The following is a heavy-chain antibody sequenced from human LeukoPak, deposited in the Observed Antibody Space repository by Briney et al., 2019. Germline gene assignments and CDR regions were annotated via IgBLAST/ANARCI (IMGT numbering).Heavy chain of an antibody. CDR1: GDSISNADYY. CDR2: IYYSGGT. D-gene: IGHD3-10*01. V-gene: IGHV4-39*07. J-gene: IGHJ4*02. CDR3: ARHHYASGTHTPYYFDF. Sequence: SETLSLTCSVSGDSISNADYYWGWIRRPPGKGLEWIGNIYYSGGTFYNPSLKSRLTLSVDTSKNQLSLQLSSVTAADTALYYCARHHYASGTHTPYYFDFWGQGTLVTVSS.